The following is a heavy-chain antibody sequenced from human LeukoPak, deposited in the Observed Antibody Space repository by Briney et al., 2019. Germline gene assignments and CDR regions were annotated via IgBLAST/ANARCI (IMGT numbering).Heavy chain of an antibody. Sequence: ASVKVSCKASGYTFTGYYMHWVRQAPGQGLELMGWINPNSGGTNYAQKFQGRVTMTRDTSISTAYMELSRLRSDDTAVYYCARGFKAYDILTGSPQLGIWGQGTMVTVSS. D-gene: IGHD3-9*01. J-gene: IGHJ3*02. CDR1: GYTFTGYY. V-gene: IGHV1-2*02. CDR2: INPNSGGT. CDR3: ARGFKAYDILTGSPQLGI.